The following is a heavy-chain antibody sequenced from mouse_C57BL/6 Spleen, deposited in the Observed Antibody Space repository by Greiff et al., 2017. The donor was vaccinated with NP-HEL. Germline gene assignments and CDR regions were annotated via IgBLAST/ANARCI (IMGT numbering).Heavy chain of an antibody. Sequence: VQLQQSGAELVRPGASVTLSCKASGYTFTDYEMHWVKQTPVHGLEWIGAIDPETGGTAYNQKFKGKAILTADKSSSTAYMELRSLTSEDSAVYYCTSRGALASGFAYWGQGTLVTVSA. J-gene: IGHJ3*01. CDR2: IDPETGGT. V-gene: IGHV1-15*01. CDR1: GYTFTDYE. CDR3: TSRGALASGFAY. D-gene: IGHD6-1*01.